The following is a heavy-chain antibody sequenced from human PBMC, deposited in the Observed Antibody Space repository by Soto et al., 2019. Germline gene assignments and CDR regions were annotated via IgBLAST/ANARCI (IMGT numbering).Heavy chain of an antibody. D-gene: IGHD2-2*02. J-gene: IGHJ2*01. CDR1: GGTFSSYA. CDR3: ARGGKCSSTSGYRYFDL. CDR2: IIPIFGTA. V-gene: IGHV1-69*01. Sequence: QVQLVQSGAEVKKPGSSVKVSCKASGGTFSSYAISWVRQAPGQVLEWMGGIIPIFGTANYAQKFQGRVTITADESTSTAYIELSSLRSEDTAVYYCARGGKCSSTSGYRYFDLWGRGTLVTVSS.